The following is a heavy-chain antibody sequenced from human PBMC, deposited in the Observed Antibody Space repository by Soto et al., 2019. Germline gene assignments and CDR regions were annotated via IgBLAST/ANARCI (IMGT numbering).Heavy chain of an antibody. D-gene: IGHD6-6*01. CDR2: ITTTGDTS. CDR1: GFPFSDFA. Sequence: GSLRLSCAASGFPFSDFAMNWVRQTPGKRLEWVSIITTTGDTSYYADSVKGRFTISRDNSKNMLYLQMNNLRVDDTAIYFCAKVPEYRDGSSFYYFDSWGQGAPVTVSS. CDR3: AKVPEYRDGSSFYYFDS. J-gene: IGHJ4*02. V-gene: IGHV3-23*01.